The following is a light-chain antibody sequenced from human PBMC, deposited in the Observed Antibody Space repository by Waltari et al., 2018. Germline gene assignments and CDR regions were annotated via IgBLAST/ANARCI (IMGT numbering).Light chain of an antibody. Sequence: SSDLTQDPSLSVALGQTVRITCPGDSLRRYYASWYQQRPGQAPILVLYGPDNRPSGIPDRFAGSTSGKTASLTITGAQAEDEADYYCHSRETFSTRLFGGGTRLTV. CDR2: GPD. V-gene: IGLV3-19*01. J-gene: IGLJ2*01. CDR3: HSRETFSTRL. CDR1: SLRRYY.